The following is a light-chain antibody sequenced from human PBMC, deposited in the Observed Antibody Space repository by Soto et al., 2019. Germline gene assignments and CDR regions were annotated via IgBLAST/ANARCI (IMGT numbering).Light chain of an antibody. CDR2: EVS. J-gene: IGLJ1*01. CDR1: SIDGGDYNY. CDR3: SSYTTSSTPSYV. Sequence: QSALTQPASVSGSPGQAITISCTGTSIDGGDYNYVSWYQHHPGKAPKLIIYEVSNRPSGVSNRFSGSSSDNTAYLTISGLLPDDEADYYCSSYTTSSTPSYVFGTGTKVTVL. V-gene: IGLV2-14*01.